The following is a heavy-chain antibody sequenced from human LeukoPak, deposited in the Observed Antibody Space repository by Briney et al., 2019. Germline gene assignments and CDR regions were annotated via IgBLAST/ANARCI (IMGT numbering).Heavy chain of an antibody. Sequence: TLSLTCTVSGGSISSGGYYWGRLRQHPGMGLEWVGYIGCSGSTYDNASLKSRVTISVDTSKNQSSLKLSSVTAADTAVYYWARAGLRLKSTSCYRGCNWFDPWGPGTLVTVSS. CDR1: GGSISSGGYY. CDR2: IGCSGST. CDR3: ARAGLRLKSTSCYRGCNWFDP. J-gene: IGHJ5*02. D-gene: IGHD2-2*01. V-gene: IGHV4-31*03.